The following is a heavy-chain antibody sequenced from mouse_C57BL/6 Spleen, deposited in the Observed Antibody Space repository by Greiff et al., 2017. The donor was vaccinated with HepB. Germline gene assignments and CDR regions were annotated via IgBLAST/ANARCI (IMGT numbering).Heavy chain of an antibody. CDR1: GFTFSDYG. Sequence: EVKLMESGGGLVKPGGSLKLSCAASGFTFSDYGMHWVRQAPEKGLEWVADISSGSSTINYADTVKGRFTISRDNAKNTLYLQMTSLTSEDTATYYCAGRWYFDVWGTGTTVTVSS. CDR2: ISSGSSTI. J-gene: IGHJ1*03. V-gene: IGHV5-17*01. CDR3: AGRWYFDV.